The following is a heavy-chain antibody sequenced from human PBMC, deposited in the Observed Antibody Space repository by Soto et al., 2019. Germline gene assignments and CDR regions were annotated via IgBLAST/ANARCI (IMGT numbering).Heavy chain of an antibody. CDR3: ARVPDY. J-gene: IGHJ4*02. CDR2: IYHSGST. CDR1: GGSMSSGGYS. V-gene: IGHV4-30-2*01. Sequence: PSDTLSLTCAVSGGSMSSGGYSWSWIRQPPGKGLEWIGYIYHSGSTYYNPSLKSRVTISVGRSKNQFSLKLSSVTAADTAVYYSARVPDYWGQGTLVTVSS.